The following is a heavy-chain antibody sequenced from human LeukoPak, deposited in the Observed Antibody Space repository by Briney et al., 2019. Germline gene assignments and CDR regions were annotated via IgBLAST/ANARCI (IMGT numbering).Heavy chain of an antibody. CDR2: ISYDGSNK. Sequence: GGSLRLSCAASGFTFSSYGMHWVRQAPGKGLEWVAVISYDGSNKYYADSVKGRFTISRDNSKNTLYLQMNSLRAEDTAVYYCAKGATRGDIVVVVVDYFDYWGQGTLVTVSS. D-gene: IGHD2-15*01. CDR1: GFTFSSYG. J-gene: IGHJ4*02. CDR3: AKGATRGDIVVVVVDYFDY. V-gene: IGHV3-30*18.